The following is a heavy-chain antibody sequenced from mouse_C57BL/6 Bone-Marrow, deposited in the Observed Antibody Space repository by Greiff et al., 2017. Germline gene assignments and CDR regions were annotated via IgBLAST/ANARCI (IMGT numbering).Heavy chain of an antibody. CDR1: GYAFSSYW. CDR2: IYPGDGDT. J-gene: IGHJ3*01. CDR3: ARVAY. V-gene: IGHV1-80*01. Sequence: VKLMESGAELVKPGASVKISCKASGYAFSSYWMNWVKQRPGKSLEWIGQIYPGDGDTNYNGKVKGKATLTADKSSSTAFMQLSSLTSDYSAVYFCARVAYWGQGTLVTVSA.